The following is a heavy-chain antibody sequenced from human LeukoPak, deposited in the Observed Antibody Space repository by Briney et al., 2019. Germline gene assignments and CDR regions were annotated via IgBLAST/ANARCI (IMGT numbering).Heavy chain of an antibody. CDR2: IYYSGST. J-gene: IGHJ4*02. V-gene: IGHV4-39*07. Sequence: PSETLSLTCTVSGGSLSSSSYYWGWVRQPPGRGLEWLGRIYYSGSTYYNPSLKSRVTISVDTSKNQFSLKLSSVTAADTAVYYCARLTRITMVRGVINAKDYWGQGTLVTVSS. CDR1: GGSLSSSSYY. D-gene: IGHD3-10*01. CDR3: ARLTRITMVRGVINAKDY.